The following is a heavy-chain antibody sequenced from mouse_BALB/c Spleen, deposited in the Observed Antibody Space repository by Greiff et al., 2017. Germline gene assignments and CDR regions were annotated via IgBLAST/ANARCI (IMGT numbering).Heavy chain of an antibody. CDR2: ISSGGST. CDR1: GFTFSSYA. CDR3: AAYYRALSAMDY. J-gene: IGHJ4*01. V-gene: IGHV5-6-5*01. D-gene: IGHD2-14*01. Sequence: EVMLVESGGGLVKPGGSLKLSCAASGFTFSSYAMSWVRQTPEKRLEWVASISSGGSTYYPDSVKGRFTISRDNARNILYLQMSSLRSEDTAMYYCAAYYRALSAMDYWGQGTSVTVSS.